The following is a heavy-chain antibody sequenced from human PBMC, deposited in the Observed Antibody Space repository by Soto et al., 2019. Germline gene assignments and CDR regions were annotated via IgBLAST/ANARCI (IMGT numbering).Heavy chain of an antibody. V-gene: IGHV4-30-2*01. CDR2: IYPSGTS. Sequence: PSETLSLTCTVSGGSISSGVYSWTWIRQPPGKGLEWIGSIYPSGTSYYNPSLRSRVTMSVDRSKNQFSLKLSSVTAADTAVYYCARDLDPWGQGILVTVSS. CDR3: ARDLDP. J-gene: IGHJ5*01. CDR1: GGSISSGVYS.